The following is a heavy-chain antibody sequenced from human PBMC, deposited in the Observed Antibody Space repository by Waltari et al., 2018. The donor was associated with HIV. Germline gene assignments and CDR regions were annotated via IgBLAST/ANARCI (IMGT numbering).Heavy chain of an antibody. CDR2: ITPILSVP. Sequence: ISWVRQAPGKGLEWMGKITPILSVPNYAQKFQGRITITADKSTRTAYMELTSLRSDDTAVYYCAREGGVSFPGAMDVWGQGTTITVSS. J-gene: IGHJ6*02. V-gene: IGHV1-69*04. CDR3: AREGGVSFPGAMDV. D-gene: IGHD3-10*01.